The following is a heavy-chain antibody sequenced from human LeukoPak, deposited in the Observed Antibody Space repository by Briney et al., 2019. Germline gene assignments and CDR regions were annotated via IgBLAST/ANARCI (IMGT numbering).Heavy chain of an antibody. J-gene: IGHJ4*02. Sequence: ASVKVSCKASGYTFTSYYIHWVRQAPGQGLEWMGIIYPSGGSTGYAQKFQDRVTMSRDTSTSTVYMELSSLRSEDTAVYYCARALWGSYRYTSDYWGQGTLVTVSS. V-gene: IGHV1-46*01. CDR1: GYTFTSYY. CDR2: IYPSGGST. CDR3: ARALWGSYRYTSDY. D-gene: IGHD3-16*02.